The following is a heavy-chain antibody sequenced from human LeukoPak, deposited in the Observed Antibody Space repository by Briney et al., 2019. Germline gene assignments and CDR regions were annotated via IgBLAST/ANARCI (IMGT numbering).Heavy chain of an antibody. D-gene: IGHD3-22*01. CDR2: IHIYRGNT. CDR3: ARALIDSSGYYYGWFDP. V-gene: IGHV1-18*01. CDR1: GYSSTNYG. J-gene: IGHJ5*02. Sequence: ASVKVSCKASGYSSTNYGISWVRQAPGQGLEWMGWIHIYRGNTNYAQKFQGRVTMTTDTSTGTAYMELRSLRSDDTAVYYCARALIDSSGYYYGWFDPWGQGTLVTVSS.